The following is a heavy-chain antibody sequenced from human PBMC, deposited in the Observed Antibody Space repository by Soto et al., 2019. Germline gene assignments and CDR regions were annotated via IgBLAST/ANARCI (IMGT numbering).Heavy chain of an antibody. Sequence: SETLSLTCSVSGDSISTSYWSWIRQPAEKRPEWIGRIHSNGNSHYNPSLKSRVRMSVDTDRNSFSLRLDSVTAADTAVYYCARNFDIAATGTAFDSWGRGVLVTVSS. CDR2: IHSNGNS. V-gene: IGHV4-4*07. CDR3: ARNFDIAATGTAFDS. J-gene: IGHJ4*02. D-gene: IGHD6-13*01. CDR1: GDSISTSY.